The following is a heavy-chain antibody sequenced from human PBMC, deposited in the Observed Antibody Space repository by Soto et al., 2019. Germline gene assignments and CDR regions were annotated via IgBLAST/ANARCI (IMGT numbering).Heavy chain of an antibody. CDR1: GFTFSSYA. J-gene: IGHJ6*02. D-gene: IGHD2-2*02. Sequence: LRLSCAASGFTFSSYAMHWVRQAPGKWLEWVAVISYDGSNKYYADSVKGRFTISRDNSKNTLYLQMNSLRAEDTAVYYCARDRVAPAAIEYYYYYYGMDAWRQRTTVTVSS. CDR2: ISYDGSNK. CDR3: ARDRVAPAAIEYYYYYYGMDA. V-gene: IGHV3-30-3*01.